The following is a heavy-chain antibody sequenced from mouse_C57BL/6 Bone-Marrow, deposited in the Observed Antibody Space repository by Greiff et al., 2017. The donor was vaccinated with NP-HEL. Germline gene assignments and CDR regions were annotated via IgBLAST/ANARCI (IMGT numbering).Heavy chain of an antibody. J-gene: IGHJ4*01. CDR3: TFITTVVSRMDY. D-gene: IGHD1-1*01. CDR2: IDPETGGT. V-gene: IGHV1-15*01. Sequence: VQLQQSGAELVRPGASVTLSCKASGYTFTDYEMHWVKQTPVHGLEWIGAIDPETGGTAYNQKFKGKALLTADQSSSTAYMELRSLTSEDSAVYYCTFITTVVSRMDYWGQGTSVTVSS. CDR1: GYTFTDYE.